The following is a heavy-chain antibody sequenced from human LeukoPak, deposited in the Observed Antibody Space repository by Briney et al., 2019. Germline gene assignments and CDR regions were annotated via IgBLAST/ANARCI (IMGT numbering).Heavy chain of an antibody. CDR1: GFTFGNYA. J-gene: IGHJ3*02. CDR2: ISGSGGST. CDR3: AKESAQYSYGFIDAFDI. Sequence: GGSLRLSCAASGFTFGNYAMSWVRQAPGKGLEWVSGISGSGGSTYYADSVKGRFTISRDNSKNTLYLQMNSLRAEDTAVYYCAKESAQYSYGFIDAFDIWGQGTMVTVSS. V-gene: IGHV3-23*01. D-gene: IGHD5-18*01.